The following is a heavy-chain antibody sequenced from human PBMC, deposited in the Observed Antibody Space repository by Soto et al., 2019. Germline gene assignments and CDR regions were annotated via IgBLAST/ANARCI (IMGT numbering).Heavy chain of an antibody. Sequence: GGSLRLSCAASGFIFSSYGMHWVRQAPGKGLEWVAVVWSDGRDKFYADSVKGRFTISRDNSKNTLYLEMNSLRVEDTAVYYCAKDEGYSSSCHDYWGQGTLVTVSS. CDR3: AKDEGYSSSCHDY. J-gene: IGHJ4*02. D-gene: IGHD6-13*01. CDR2: VWSDGRDK. V-gene: IGHV3-33*06. CDR1: GFIFSSYG.